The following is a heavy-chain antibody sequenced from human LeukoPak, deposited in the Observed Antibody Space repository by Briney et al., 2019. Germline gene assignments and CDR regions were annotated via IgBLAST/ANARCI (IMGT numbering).Heavy chain of an antibody. CDR3: AKGRGDILTGYYYFDY. J-gene: IGHJ4*02. Sequence: PGGSLRLSCAASGFTFSSYGMHWVRQAPGKGLEWVAVISYDGSNKHYADSVKGRFTISRDNSKNTLYLQMNSLRAEDTAVYYCAKGRGDILTGYYYFDYWGQGTLVTVSS. V-gene: IGHV3-30*18. CDR2: ISYDGSNK. CDR1: GFTFSSYG. D-gene: IGHD3-9*01.